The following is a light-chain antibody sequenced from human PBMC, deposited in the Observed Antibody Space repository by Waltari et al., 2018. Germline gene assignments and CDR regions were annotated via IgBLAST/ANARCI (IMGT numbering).Light chain of an antibody. Sequence: VLLTQSPASLSVSPGDTVILSCRASQSVRTNLVWYQQKAGQAPRTLIYGASTRASGVPSRFSGSGSETDFTLNISSLQSEDAAVYFCQQYYVWPPITFGGGTKVQI. J-gene: IGKJ4*01. V-gene: IGKV3-15*01. CDR3: QQYYVWPPIT. CDR2: GAS. CDR1: QSVRTN.